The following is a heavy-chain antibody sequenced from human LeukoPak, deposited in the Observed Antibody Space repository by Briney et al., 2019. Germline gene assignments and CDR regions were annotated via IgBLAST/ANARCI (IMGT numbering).Heavy chain of an antibody. J-gene: IGHJ4*02. D-gene: IGHD5-18*01. V-gene: IGHV1-8*01. Sequence: ASVKVSCKASGYTFTSYDINWVRQATGQGLEWMGWMNPNSGNTGYAQKFQGRVTMTRNTSISTAYMELSSLRSEDTAVYYCAKIERGYSYGSTPHFDYWGQGTLVTVSS. CDR3: AKIERGYSYGSTPHFDY. CDR1: GYTFTSYD. CDR2: MNPNSGNT.